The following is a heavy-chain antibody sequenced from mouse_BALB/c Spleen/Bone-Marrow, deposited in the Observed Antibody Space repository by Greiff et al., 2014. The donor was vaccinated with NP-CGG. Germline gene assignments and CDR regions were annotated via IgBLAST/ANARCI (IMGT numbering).Heavy chain of an antibody. CDR1: GYTFTSYW. J-gene: IGHJ4*01. CDR3: ARQITTVYYAMDY. V-gene: IGHV1-7*01. CDR2: INPSIGYT. Sequence: VQLQESGAELAKPGASVKMSCKASGYTFTSYWMHWVKQRPGQGLEWIGYINPSIGYTEYNQKFKDKATLTADKSSSTAYMQLSSLTSEDSAVYYGARQITTVYYAMDYWGQGTSVTVSS. D-gene: IGHD1-1*01.